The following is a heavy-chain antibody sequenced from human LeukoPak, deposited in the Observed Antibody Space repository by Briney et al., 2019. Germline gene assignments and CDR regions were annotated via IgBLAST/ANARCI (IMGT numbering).Heavy chain of an antibody. CDR3: ARGSSGQGVYYFDY. CDR2: IYSGGST. Sequence: GGSLRLSCAASGFTVSSNYMSWVRQAPGKGPEWVSVIYSGGSTYYADSVKGRFTISRDNSKNTLYLQMNSLRAEDMAVYYCARGSSGQGVYYFDYWGQGTLVTVSS. D-gene: IGHD6-19*01. J-gene: IGHJ4*02. CDR1: GFTVSSNY. V-gene: IGHV3-53*01.